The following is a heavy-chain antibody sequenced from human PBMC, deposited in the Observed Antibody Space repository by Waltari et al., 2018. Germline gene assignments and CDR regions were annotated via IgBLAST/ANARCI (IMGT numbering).Heavy chain of an antibody. J-gene: IGHJ6*02. V-gene: IGHV4-4*07. CDR3: ARYSSAVPPYYYYYGMDV. Sequence: QVQLQESGPGLVKPSETLSLTCTVSGGSISSYYWSWIRQPAGKGLEWIGRIYTSGSTNYNPSRKSRVTMSVDTAKNQFSLKLSSVTAADTAVYYCARYSSAVPPYYYYYGMDVWGQGTTVTVSS. CDR2: IYTSGST. CDR1: GGSISSYY. D-gene: IGHD6-25*01.